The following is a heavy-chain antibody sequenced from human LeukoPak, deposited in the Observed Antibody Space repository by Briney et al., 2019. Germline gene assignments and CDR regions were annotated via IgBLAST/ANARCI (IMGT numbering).Heavy chain of an antibody. CDR3: ARLVNGVYGMDV. Sequence: SETLSLTCAVSGGSITAYYWAWIRQPPGKGLEWIGYIYYNGVTNYNPSLKSRVTISVDTSKNQFSLKLSSVTAADTAVYYCARLVNGVYGMDVWGQGTTVTVSS. CDR2: IYYNGVT. J-gene: IGHJ6*02. D-gene: IGHD2-8*01. CDR1: GGSITAYY. V-gene: IGHV4-59*01.